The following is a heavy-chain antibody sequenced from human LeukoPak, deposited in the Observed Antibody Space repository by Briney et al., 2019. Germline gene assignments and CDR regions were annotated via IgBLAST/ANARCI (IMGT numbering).Heavy chain of an antibody. V-gene: IGHV1-69*13. J-gene: IGHJ4*02. Sequence: ASVKVSCKASGGTFSSYAISWVRQAPGQGLEWMGGIIPIFGTANYAQKFQGRVTITADESTSTAYMELSSLRSEDTAVYYCARGQRSNVALPRKYYFDYWGQGTLVTVSS. D-gene: IGHD1-14*01. CDR2: IIPIFGTA. CDR1: GGTFSSYA. CDR3: ARGQRSNVALPRKYYFDY.